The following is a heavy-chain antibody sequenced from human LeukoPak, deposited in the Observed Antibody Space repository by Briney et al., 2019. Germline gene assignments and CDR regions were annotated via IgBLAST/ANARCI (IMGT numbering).Heavy chain of an antibody. D-gene: IGHD3-10*01. Sequence: GGSLRLSCAASGFTFSSYAMSWVRQAPGKGLEWVSAISGSGGSTYYADSVKGRFTISRDNSKKTMFLQMHSLRPEDTAVYYCVRDYRDYGSGTFLYWGQGTLVTVSS. V-gene: IGHV3-23*01. CDR2: ISGSGGST. CDR1: GFTFSSYA. CDR3: VRDYRDYGSGTFLY. J-gene: IGHJ4*02.